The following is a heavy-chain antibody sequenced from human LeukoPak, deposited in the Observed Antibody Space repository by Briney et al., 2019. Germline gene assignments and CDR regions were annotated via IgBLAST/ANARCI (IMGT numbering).Heavy chain of an antibody. J-gene: IGHJ6*03. Sequence: SGGSLRLSCAASGFTFDDYGMSWVRQAPGKGLEWVSGINWNGGSTGYADSVKGRFTISRDNAKNSLYLQMNSLRAEDTALYYCARDFSQGTVSVAARPSFGYYYYMDVWGKGTTVTVSS. D-gene: IGHD6-6*01. CDR2: INWNGGST. CDR1: GFTFDDYG. V-gene: IGHV3-20*04. CDR3: ARDFSQGTVSVAARPSFGYYYYMDV.